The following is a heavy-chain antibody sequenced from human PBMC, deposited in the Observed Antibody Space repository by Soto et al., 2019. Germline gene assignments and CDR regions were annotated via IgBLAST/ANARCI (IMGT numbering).Heavy chain of an antibody. J-gene: IGHJ6*02. D-gene: IGHD1-20*01. CDR1: GFTFSNYW. V-gene: IGHV3-74*03. Sequence: DVQLVESGGGLVQPGGSLRLSCAASGFTFSNYWMHWVRQAPGKGLVWVAYINSDASTIKYADSVKGRFTISRDNARNTLYLQMNSLRGDDTVVYYCARDKWNYYNYYGMDVWGQGTRVTVS. CDR3: ARDKWNYYNYYGMDV. CDR2: INSDASTI.